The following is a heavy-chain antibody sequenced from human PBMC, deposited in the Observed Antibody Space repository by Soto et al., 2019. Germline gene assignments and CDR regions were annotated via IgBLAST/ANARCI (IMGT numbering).Heavy chain of an antibody. J-gene: IGHJ4*02. Sequence: EVQLVESGGGLVQPEGSLRLSCAASGFTFSDNYMDWVRQAPGKGLEWVGRIKNKANSYTTEYAAPVKGRFIISSDDSKNSMFLQMNRLKTDGTAVYYCTRVRLGISLSSDYWGQGILVTVSS. V-gene: IGHV3-72*01. CDR2: IKNKANSYTT. D-gene: IGHD6-19*01. CDR3: TRVRLGISLSSDY. CDR1: GFTFSDNY.